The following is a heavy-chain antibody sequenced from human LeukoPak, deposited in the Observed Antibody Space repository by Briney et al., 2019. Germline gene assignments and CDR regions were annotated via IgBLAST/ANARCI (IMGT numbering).Heavy chain of an antibody. CDR2: INSDGRST. CDR3: ARDGGKYYDFWSGYYWFDP. V-gene: IGHV3-74*01. J-gene: IGHJ5*02. CDR1: GFTFCSYW. D-gene: IGHD3-3*01. Sequence: GGSLRLSCAVSGFTFCSYWMHCVREAPGKGVVWVSRINSDGRSTSYADSVRHRFTSSRDNAKHTLYLQSNSLRAEDTAVYYCARDGGKYYDFWSGYYWFDPWGQGTLVTVSS.